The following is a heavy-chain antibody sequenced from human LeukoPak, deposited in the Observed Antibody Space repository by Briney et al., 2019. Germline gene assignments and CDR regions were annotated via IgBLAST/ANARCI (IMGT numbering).Heavy chain of an antibody. Sequence: PGGSLRLSCAASGFTFSSYSMNWVRQAPGKGLEWVSYITSSSNTIYYADSVKGRFTISRDNAKNSLYLQMNRLRAEDTAVYYCARRGAVAGTTDYWGQGTLVTVSS. CDR3: ARRGAVAGTTDY. J-gene: IGHJ4*02. CDR2: ITSSSNTI. V-gene: IGHV3-48*04. CDR1: GFTFSSYS. D-gene: IGHD6-19*01.